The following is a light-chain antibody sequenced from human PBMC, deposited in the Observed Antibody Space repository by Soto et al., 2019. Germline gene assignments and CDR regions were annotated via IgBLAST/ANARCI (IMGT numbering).Light chain of an antibody. CDR2: DAS. J-gene: IGKJ4*01. CDR3: QQRSNWPLT. V-gene: IGKV3-11*01. Sequence: EIVLTQSPATLSLSPGEGATLSCRASQRVSSYLAWYQKKPAQAPRLLIYDASNRATGIPARFSGRGSGTEFTLTISSLEPEDSAVYYCQQRSNWPLTFGGGTKVEIK. CDR1: QRVSSY.